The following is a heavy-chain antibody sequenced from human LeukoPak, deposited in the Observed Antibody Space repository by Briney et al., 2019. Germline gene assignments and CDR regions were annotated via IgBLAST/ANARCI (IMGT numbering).Heavy chain of an antibody. J-gene: IGHJ3*02. CDR1: GFTFSTYA. CDR3: AKDIVVVTAGSNAFDI. Sequence: GGSLRLSCEASGFTFSTYAMGWVRQAPGKGLEWVSGISISGGSTYYADSVKGRFTISRDNSKNTLYLQMNSLRAEDTAVYYCAKDIVVVTAGSNAFDIWGQGTMVTVSS. V-gene: IGHV3-23*01. D-gene: IGHD2-21*02. CDR2: ISISGGST.